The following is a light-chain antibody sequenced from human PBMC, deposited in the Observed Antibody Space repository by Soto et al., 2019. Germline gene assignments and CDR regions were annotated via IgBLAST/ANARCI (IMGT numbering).Light chain of an antibody. CDR3: QQASSFPRT. Sequence: DLQMTQSPSFVSAAVGYRVTLTCRASQDISNFLAWYQQKPGKAPTLLIYATSNLRRGVPSRFSGSGSGTDFTLTISGLQPEDFATYYCQQASSFPRTFGQGTKVDIK. CDR2: ATS. V-gene: IGKV1-12*01. CDR1: QDISNF. J-gene: IGKJ1*01.